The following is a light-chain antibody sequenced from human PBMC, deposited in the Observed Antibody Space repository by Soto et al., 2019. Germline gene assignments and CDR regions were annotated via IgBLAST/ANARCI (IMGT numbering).Light chain of an antibody. Sequence: DLQMTQSPSTLSASVGDRVTITCRASQTIGRFLAWYQQQPGKAPKLLLYEASTLHGGVPSRFSGSGSGTEFTLTISSLQPDDSATYYCQQYNSYSRTFGQGTKVEI. CDR3: QQYNSYSRT. V-gene: IGKV1-5*03. CDR1: QTIGRF. J-gene: IGKJ1*01. CDR2: EAS.